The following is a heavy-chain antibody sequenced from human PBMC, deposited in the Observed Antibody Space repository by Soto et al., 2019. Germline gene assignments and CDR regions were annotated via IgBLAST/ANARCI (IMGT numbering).Heavy chain of an antibody. CDR1: GFTFSTYT. J-gene: IGHJ4*02. Sequence: EVQVVESGGDLVKPGGSLRLSCASSGFTFSTYTMNWVRQATGKGLVWVSSINGRGNYIYYAESVKGRFTISRDNAKNSLYLQMDRLRAQDTALYYCVREDGKVGTNSAFDYWGLGALVTVSS. D-gene: IGHD1-26*01. V-gene: IGHV3-21*01. CDR3: VREDGKVGTNSAFDY. CDR2: INGRGNYI.